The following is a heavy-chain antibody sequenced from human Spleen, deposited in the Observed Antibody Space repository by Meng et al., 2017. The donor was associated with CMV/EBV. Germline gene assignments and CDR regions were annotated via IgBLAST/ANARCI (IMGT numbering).Heavy chain of an antibody. CDR2: VHWNGGRT. CDR1: GFTFSAHW. J-gene: IGHJ4*02. CDR3: ARDPSDY. Sequence: GGSLRLSCAASGFTFSAHWMQWVRQAPGKGLEWVSGVHWNGGRTGYADFVKGRFTISRDNAKNSVALQMNSLRVEDTALYYCARDPSDYWGQGTLVTVSS. D-gene: IGHD5-12*01. V-gene: IGHV3-20*04.